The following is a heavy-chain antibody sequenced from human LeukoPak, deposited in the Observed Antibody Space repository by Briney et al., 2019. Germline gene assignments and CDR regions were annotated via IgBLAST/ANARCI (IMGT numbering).Heavy chain of an antibody. D-gene: IGHD2-21*01. J-gene: IGHJ4*02. CDR2: ISADSGNT. CDR3: ARDSGLLWWYSRY. CDR1: GYTFTSYG. V-gene: IGHV1-18*01. Sequence: ASVKVSCKASGYTFTSYGISWVRQAPGQGLEWMGWISADSGNTNYAEKLQGRVTMTTDSSTSTAYMELRSLRSDDTAVYYCARDSGLLWWYSRYWGQGTLVTVSS.